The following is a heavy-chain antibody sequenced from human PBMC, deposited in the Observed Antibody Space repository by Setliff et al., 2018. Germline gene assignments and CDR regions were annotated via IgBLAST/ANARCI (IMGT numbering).Heavy chain of an antibody. V-gene: IGHV3-48*01. Sequence: PGGSLRLSCAASDFIFNNAWMNWVRQAPGKGLEWVGRISYSSGSISYADSVKGRFTISRDNAKNSLYLQMNSLRAEDTAIYYCVRALAYYYMDVWGKGTTVTVSS. J-gene: IGHJ6*03. CDR3: VRALAYYYMDV. CDR1: DFIFNNAW. CDR2: ISYSSGSI.